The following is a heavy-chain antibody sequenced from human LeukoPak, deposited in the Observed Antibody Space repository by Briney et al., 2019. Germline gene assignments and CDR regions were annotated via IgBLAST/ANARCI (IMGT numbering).Heavy chain of an antibody. CDR3: AREDSSWGGFDY. D-gene: IGHD6-13*01. CDR1: GFTVSSNY. Sequence: PGGSLRLSCAASGFTVSSNYMSWVRQAPGKGLEWVAVISYDGSNKYYADSVKGRFTISRDNSKNTLYLQMNSLRAEDTAVYYCAREDSSWGGFDYWGQGTLVTVSS. V-gene: IGHV3-30*03. J-gene: IGHJ4*02. CDR2: ISYDGSNK.